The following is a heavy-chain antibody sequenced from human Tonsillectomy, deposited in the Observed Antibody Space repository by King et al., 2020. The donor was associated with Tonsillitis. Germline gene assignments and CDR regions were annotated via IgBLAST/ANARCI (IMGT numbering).Heavy chain of an antibody. J-gene: IGHJ5*02. CDR2: IIPILGIA. V-gene: IGHV1-69*04. CDR3: ARVPADGSGGRCYGWFDP. CDR1: GGTFSSYA. D-gene: IGHD2-15*01. Sequence: QLVQSGAEVKKPGSSVKVSCKASGGTFSSYAISWVRQAPGQGLEWMGRIIPILGIANYAQKFQGRVTITADKDTSTAYMEQSSLTSEDTAVYYCARVPADGSGGRCYGWFDPWGQGTLVTVSS.